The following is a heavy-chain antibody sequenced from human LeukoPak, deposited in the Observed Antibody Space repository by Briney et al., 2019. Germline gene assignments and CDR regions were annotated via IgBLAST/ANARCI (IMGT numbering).Heavy chain of an antibody. D-gene: IGHD3-3*01. CDR2: TYYTGRT. V-gene: IGHV4-39*01. Sequence: PSETLSLTCTVSGDSISDINHYGAGSPSPPGRNLEWMANTYYTGRTFYNPSLKSRVTISRDTSKNQFSLKLSSLTTANTAVYYCARHGPTDLWSGYQFDSWGQGTLITVSS. CDR3: ARHGPTDLWSGYQFDS. J-gene: IGHJ4*02. CDR1: GDSISDINHY.